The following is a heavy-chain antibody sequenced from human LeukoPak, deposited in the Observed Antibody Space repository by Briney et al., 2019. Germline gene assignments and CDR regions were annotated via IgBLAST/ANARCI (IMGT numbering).Heavy chain of an antibody. Sequence: GGSLRLSCAASGFTFSAYGMHWVRQAPGKGLEWVAVIWYDKSNKYYADSVRGRFTISRDNSKNTLYLQMNSLRAEDTAVYYCAKDRARYYYYMDVWGKGTTVTVSS. J-gene: IGHJ6*03. CDR1: GFTFSAYG. V-gene: IGHV3-33*06. CDR2: IWYDKSNK. CDR3: AKDRARYYYYMDV.